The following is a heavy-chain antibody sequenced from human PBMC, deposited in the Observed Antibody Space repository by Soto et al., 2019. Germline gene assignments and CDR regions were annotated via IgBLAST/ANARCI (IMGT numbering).Heavy chain of an antibody. CDR2: ISYSGST. J-gene: IGHJ4*02. CDR1: GGSISSSDYY. D-gene: IGHD2-15*01. V-gene: IGHV4-39*01. CDR3: ARHGVSSQYSAFDY. Sequence: ETLSLTCPVSGGSISSSDYYWGWIRQAPGKGLEWIGSISYSGSTYYTPSLKSRVTISVDTSKNQFSLKLTSVTAADTDVYNCARHGVSSQYSAFDYWGQGTLVTVYS.